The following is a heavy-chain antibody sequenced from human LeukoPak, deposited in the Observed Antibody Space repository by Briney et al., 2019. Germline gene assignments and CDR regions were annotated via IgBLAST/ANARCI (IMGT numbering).Heavy chain of an antibody. CDR3: AKDTGSGWYYFDY. Sequence: GRSLRLSCAASGFTFDDYAMHWVPQAPGKGLEWVSGISWNSGSIGYADSVKGRFTISRDNAKNSLYLQMNSLRAEDTALYYCAKDTGSGWYYFDYWGQGTLVTVSS. J-gene: IGHJ4*02. V-gene: IGHV3-9*01. D-gene: IGHD6-19*01. CDR1: GFTFDDYA. CDR2: ISWNSGSI.